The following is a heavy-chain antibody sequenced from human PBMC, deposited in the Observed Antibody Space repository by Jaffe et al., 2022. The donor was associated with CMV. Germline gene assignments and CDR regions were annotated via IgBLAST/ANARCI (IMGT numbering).Heavy chain of an antibody. CDR1: GGSISSSSYY. J-gene: IGHJ4*02. D-gene: IGHD3-10*01. CDR3: ARHGSGPVQHTKKNYFDY. CDR2: IYYSGST. Sequence: QLQLQESGPGLVKPSETLSLTCTVSGGSISSSSYYWGWIRQPPGKGLEWIGSIYYSGSTYYNPSLKSRVTISVDTSKNQFSLKLSSVTAADTAVYYCARHGSGPVQHTKKNYFDYWGQGTLVTVSS. V-gene: IGHV4-39*01.